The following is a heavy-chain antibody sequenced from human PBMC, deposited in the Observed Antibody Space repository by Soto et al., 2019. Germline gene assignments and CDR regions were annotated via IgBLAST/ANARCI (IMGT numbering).Heavy chain of an antibody. CDR2: INAGNGNT. CDR1: GYTFTSYA. CDR3: ARDFRAYYDSSGYRLDY. Sequence: GASVKVSCKASGYTFTSYAMHWVRQAPGQRLEWMGWINAGNGNTKYSQKFQGRVTITRDTSASTAYMELSSLRSEDTAVYYCARDFRAYYDSSGYRLDYWGQGTLVTVSS. J-gene: IGHJ4*02. D-gene: IGHD3-22*01. V-gene: IGHV1-3*01.